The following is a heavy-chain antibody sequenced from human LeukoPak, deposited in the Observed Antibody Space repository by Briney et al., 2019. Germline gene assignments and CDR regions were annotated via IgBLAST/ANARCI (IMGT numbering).Heavy chain of an antibody. J-gene: IGHJ4*02. Sequence: GGSLRLSCAASGFTFSTYAMSWVRQAPGKGLEWVSAIGGSGDFTYYAEYVRGRFTISRDNSKKTLYLQMNSLRAEDTAVYYCAKADRGWGVITRDWGQGTLVTVSS. D-gene: IGHD3-10*01. CDR1: GFTFSTYA. V-gene: IGHV3-23*01. CDR3: AKADRGWGVITRD. CDR2: IGGSGDFT.